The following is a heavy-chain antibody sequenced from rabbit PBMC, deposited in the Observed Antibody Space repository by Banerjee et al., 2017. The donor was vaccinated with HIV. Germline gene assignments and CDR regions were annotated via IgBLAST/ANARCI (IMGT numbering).Heavy chain of an antibody. CDR2: INTSSGST. D-gene: IGHD1-1*01. J-gene: IGHJ6*01. V-gene: IGHV1S40*01. CDR3: ARDEQASGGYYSYYYVMDL. Sequence: EWIACINTSSGSTYYASWAKGRFTISKTSSTTVTLQMTSLTVADTATYFCARDEQASGGYYSYYYVMDLWGQGTLVTVS.